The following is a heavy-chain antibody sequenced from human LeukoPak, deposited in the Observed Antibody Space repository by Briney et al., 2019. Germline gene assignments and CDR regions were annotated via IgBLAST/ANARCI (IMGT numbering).Heavy chain of an antibody. CDR1: GGSISSSSYY. V-gene: IGHV4-39*01. CDR2: IYYSGST. CDR3: ARLWGYCSGGSCHEPLDY. Sequence: SETPSLTCTVSGGSISSSSYYWGWIRQPPGKGLEWIGSIYYSGSTYYNPSLKSRVTISVDTSKNQFSLKLSSVTAADTAVYYCARLWGYCSGGSCHEPLDYWGQGTLVTVSS. D-gene: IGHD2-15*01. J-gene: IGHJ4*02.